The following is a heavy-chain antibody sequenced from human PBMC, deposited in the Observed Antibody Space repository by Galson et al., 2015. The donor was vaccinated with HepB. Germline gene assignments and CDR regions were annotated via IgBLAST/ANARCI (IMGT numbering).Heavy chain of an antibody. Sequence: SVKVSCKASGYTFTSYGISWVRQAPGQGLEWMGWISAYNGNTNYAQKLQGRVTMTTDTSTSTAYMELRSLRSDDTAVYYCARDQPSNIWFRDHNPLFDYWGQGTLVTVSS. CDR1: GYTFTSYG. D-gene: IGHD3-10*01. J-gene: IGHJ4*02. V-gene: IGHV1-18*01. CDR3: ARDQPSNIWFRDHNPLFDY. CDR2: ISAYNGNT.